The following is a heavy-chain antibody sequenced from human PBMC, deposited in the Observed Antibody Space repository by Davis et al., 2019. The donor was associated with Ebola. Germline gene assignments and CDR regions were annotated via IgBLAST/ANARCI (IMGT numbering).Heavy chain of an antibody. Sequence: PSETLSLTCAISGDSVAGGSGGWNWIRQSPSRGLEWLGRTYYTSKWFNHYAASVKSRITINPDTSKNQFSLQLNSVTPEDTAVYYCARGFLRDGFDIWGQGTMITVSS. CDR2: TYYTSKWFN. V-gene: IGHV6-1*01. CDR3: ARGFLRDGFDI. D-gene: IGHD3-3*01. J-gene: IGHJ3*02. CDR1: GDSVAGGSGG.